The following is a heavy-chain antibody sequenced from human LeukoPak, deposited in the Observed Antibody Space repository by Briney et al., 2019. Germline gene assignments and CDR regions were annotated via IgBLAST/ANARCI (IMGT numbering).Heavy chain of an antibody. CDR3: ARGVWDYDYVWGSYRYYFDY. CDR2: ISAYSGNT. CDR1: GYTFTSYG. D-gene: IGHD3-16*02. Sequence: GASVKVSCKASGYTFTSYGISWVRQAPGQGLEWMGCISAYSGNTNYAQKLQGRVTMTTDTSTTTAYMELRSLRSDDTAVYYCARGVWDYDYVWGSYRYYFDYWGQGTLVTVSS. V-gene: IGHV1-18*01. J-gene: IGHJ4*02.